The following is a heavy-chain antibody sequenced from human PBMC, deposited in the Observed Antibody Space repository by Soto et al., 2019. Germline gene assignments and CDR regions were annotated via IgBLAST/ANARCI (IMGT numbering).Heavy chain of an antibody. CDR2: IYPGHSDT. CDR3: ARHGGVDSNSALLSDYHYGMDV. CDR1: GYSFTRFW. V-gene: IGHV5-51*01. Sequence: GGSLMISWKCSGYSFTRFWFVWARELPANGVEWMGIIYPGHSDTRYSPSFQGQVTISADKSLITAYLQWSRLKASDTVMYYCARHGGVDSNSALLSDYHYGMDVWGQGTTVTVSS. D-gene: IGHD4-4*01. J-gene: IGHJ6*02.